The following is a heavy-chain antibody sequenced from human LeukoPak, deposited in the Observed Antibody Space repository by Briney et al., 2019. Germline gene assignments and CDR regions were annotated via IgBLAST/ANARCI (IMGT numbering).Heavy chain of an antibody. CDR3: ARLRSHLKDGDYDY. D-gene: IGHD4-17*01. J-gene: IGHJ4*02. CDR1: GYSFTSYW. V-gene: IGHV5-51*01. CDR2: FYPGDSDT. Sequence: GESLKISCKGSGYSFTSYWIAWVRQMPGKGLEWMGIFYPGDSDTTYSPSFQGQVTISADKSISTAYLQWSSLKASDTAMYYCARLRSHLKDGDYDYWGQGTLVTVSS.